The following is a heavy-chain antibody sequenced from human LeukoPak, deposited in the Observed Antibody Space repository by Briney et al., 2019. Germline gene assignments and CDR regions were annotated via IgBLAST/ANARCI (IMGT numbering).Heavy chain of an antibody. CDR3: ARGKVAGTRFDY. Sequence: SETLSLTCTVSGGSVSSGGYYWSWIRQHPGKGLEWIGYIYYSGSTYYNPSLKSRVTISLDTSKNQFSLKLSSVTVADAAVYYCARGKVAGTRFDYWGQGTLVTVSS. J-gene: IGHJ4*02. CDR2: IYYSGST. D-gene: IGHD6-19*01. CDR1: GGSVSSGGYY. V-gene: IGHV4-31*03.